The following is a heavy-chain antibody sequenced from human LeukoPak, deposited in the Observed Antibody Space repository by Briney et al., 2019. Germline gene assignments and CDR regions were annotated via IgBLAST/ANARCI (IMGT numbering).Heavy chain of an antibody. J-gene: IGHJ4*02. D-gene: IGHD3-10*01. CDR2: IYTSGST. Sequence: SETLSLTCTVSGGSIRSYHWSWIRQPAGKGLEWIGRIYTSGSTNYNPSLKSRVTISVDTSKNQFSLKLSSVTAADTAVYYCARTLLGIDYGSGSYDFDYWGQGTLVTVSS. CDR1: GGSIRSYH. CDR3: ARTLLGIDYGSGSYDFDY. V-gene: IGHV4-4*07.